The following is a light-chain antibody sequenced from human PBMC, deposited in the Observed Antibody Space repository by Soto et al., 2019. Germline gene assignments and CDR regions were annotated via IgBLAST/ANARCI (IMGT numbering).Light chain of an antibody. CDR2: WAS. CDR3: QQYYSNTPWR. CDR1: QNVLYNSNNKNY. V-gene: IGKV4-1*01. Sequence: DIVMTQSRDSLAVSLGERATINCKSSQNVLYNSNNKNYLAWYQHKPGQPPKLLIYWASTRESGGPARFSGSGFGRACSLNISSLHGEDVAVYYCQQYYSNTPWRFGQGTKVDIK. J-gene: IGKJ1*01.